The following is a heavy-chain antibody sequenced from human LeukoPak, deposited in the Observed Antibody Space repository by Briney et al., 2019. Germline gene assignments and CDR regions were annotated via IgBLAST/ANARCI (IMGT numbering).Heavy chain of an antibody. Sequence: SETLSLTCAVYGGSFSGYYWSWIRQPPGKGLEWIGEINHSGSTNYNPSLKSRVTISVDTSKNQFSLKLSSVTAADTAVYYCARARIMITFGGVIVRYYFDYWGQGTLVTVSS. V-gene: IGHV4-34*01. CDR1: GGSFSGYY. D-gene: IGHD3-16*02. CDR3: ARARIMITFGGVIVRYYFDY. CDR2: INHSGST. J-gene: IGHJ4*02.